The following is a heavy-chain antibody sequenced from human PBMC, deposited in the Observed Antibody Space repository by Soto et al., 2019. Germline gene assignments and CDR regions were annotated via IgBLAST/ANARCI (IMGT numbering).Heavy chain of an antibody. V-gene: IGHV3-23*01. CDR3: ANTLLSGVVVVVAANYYYGMDV. Sequence: GGSLRLSCAASGFTFSSYAMSWVRQAPGKGLEWVSAISGSGGSTYYADSVKGRFTISRDNSKNTLYLQMNSLRAEDTAVYYCANTLLSGVVVVVAANYYYGMDVWGQGTTVTVSS. D-gene: IGHD2-15*01. J-gene: IGHJ6*02. CDR2: ISGSGGST. CDR1: GFTFSSYA.